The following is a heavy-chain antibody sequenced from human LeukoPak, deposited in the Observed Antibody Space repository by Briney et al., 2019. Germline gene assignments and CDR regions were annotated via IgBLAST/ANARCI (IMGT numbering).Heavy chain of an antibody. CDR1: GFTFSSYA. CDR2: ISGSGGST. D-gene: IGHD5-18*01. J-gene: IGHJ4*02. CDR3: AKDPYSYGSCFDS. Sequence: GGSLRLSCAASGFTFSSYAMSWVRRAPGKGLEWVSAISGSGGSTYYVDSVKGRFTISRDNSKNTLYLQMNSLRAEDTAVYYCAKDPYSYGSCFDSWGQGTLVTVSS. V-gene: IGHV3-23*01.